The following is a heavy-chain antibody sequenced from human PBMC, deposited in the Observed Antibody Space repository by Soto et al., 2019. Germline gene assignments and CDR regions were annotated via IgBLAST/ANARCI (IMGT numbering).Heavy chain of an antibody. D-gene: IGHD3-22*01. CDR2: MHSSGST. Sequence: SETLSLTCTVSGGSIRNYYWSWIRQPPGQGLEWIGYMHSSGSTNYNPSLKGRVTISVDTSKNQFSLQLSSVTASDTAVYYCAREGYYERSGYKCDYWGQETLVKVSS. CDR1: GGSIRNYY. CDR3: AREGYYERSGYKCDY. V-gene: IGHV4-59*01. J-gene: IGHJ4*02.